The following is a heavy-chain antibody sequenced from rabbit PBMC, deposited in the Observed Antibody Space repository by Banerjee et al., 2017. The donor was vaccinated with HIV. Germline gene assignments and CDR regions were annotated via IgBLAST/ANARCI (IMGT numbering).Heavy chain of an antibody. CDR3: ARDTGSRFSSYGMGL. J-gene: IGHJ6*01. Sequence: QSLEESGGGLVQHEGSLTLTCKDSGFSLSSNDYICWVRQAPGKGLEWISCIAGSSSGFTYSATWATGRFTISKTSSTTVTLQMTSLTLAYTATYFCARDTGSRFSSYGMGLWGQGTLVTVS. D-gene: IGHD8-1*01. V-gene: IGHV1S40*01. CDR2: IAGSSSGFT. CDR1: GFSLSSNDY.